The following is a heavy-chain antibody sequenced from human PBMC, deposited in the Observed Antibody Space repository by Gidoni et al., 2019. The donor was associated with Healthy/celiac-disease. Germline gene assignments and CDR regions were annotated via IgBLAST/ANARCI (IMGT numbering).Heavy chain of an antibody. CDR2: IRSKANSYAT. D-gene: IGHD6-13*01. J-gene: IGHJ4*02. CDR3: TRRAAAAGTGDY. CDR1: GFTFSGSA. V-gene: IGHV3-73*01. Sequence: EVQLVESGGGLVQPGGSLKLSCAASGFTFSGSAMHWVRQASGKGLEWVGRIRSKANSYATAHAASVKGRFTISRDDSKNTAYLQMNSLKTEDTAVYYCTRRAAAAGTGDYWGQGTLVTVSS.